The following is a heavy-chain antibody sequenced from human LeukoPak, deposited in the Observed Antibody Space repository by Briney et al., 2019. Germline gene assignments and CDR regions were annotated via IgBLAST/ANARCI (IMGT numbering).Heavy chain of an antibody. J-gene: IGHJ1*01. CDR3: ARVRGWLLAAEYFQH. CDR1: GYSISSSNW. V-gene: IGHV4-28*03. Sequence: SDTLSLTCAVSGYSISSSNWWGWIRQPPGKGLEWIGYIYYSGSTYYNPSLKSRVTMSVDTSKNQFSLKLSAVTAVDAAVYYCARVRGWLLAAEYFQHWGQGTLVTVSS. CDR2: IYYSGST. D-gene: IGHD3-22*01.